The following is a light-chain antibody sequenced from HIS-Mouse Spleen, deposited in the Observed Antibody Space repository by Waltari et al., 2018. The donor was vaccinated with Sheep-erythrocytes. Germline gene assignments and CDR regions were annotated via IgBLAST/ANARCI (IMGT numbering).Light chain of an antibody. CDR1: SSNIGNNY. CDR3: GTWDSSLSAGRV. V-gene: IGLV1-51*01. Sequence: QSVLTQPPSVSAAPGQTVPISCSGSSSNIGNNYVSWYQQLPGTAPKLLIYDNNKRPSGIPDRFSGSKSGTSATLGITGLQTGDEADYYCGTWDSSLSAGRVFGGGTKLTVL. J-gene: IGLJ3*02. CDR2: DNN.